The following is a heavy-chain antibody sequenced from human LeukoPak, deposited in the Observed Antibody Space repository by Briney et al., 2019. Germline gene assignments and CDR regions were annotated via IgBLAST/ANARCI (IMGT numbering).Heavy chain of an antibody. CDR2: ISSSSSYI. CDR1: GFTFSSYW. V-gene: IGHV3-21*01. J-gene: IGHJ4*02. CDR3: ARGLHAGDY. Sequence: PGGSLRLSCAASGFTFSSYWMSWVRQAPGKGLEWVSSISSSSSYIYYADSVKGRFTISRDNAKNSLYLQMNSLKAEDTALYYCARGLHAGDYWGQGTLVTVSS.